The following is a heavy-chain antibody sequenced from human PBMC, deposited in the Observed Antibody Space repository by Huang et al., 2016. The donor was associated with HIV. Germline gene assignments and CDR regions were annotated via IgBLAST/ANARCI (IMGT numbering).Heavy chain of an antibody. V-gene: IGHV1-69*01. D-gene: IGHD3-22*01. Sequence: QVQLVQSGAEVKKPGSSVKVSCKASGGSFRNFAIGWVRQAPGQGLEWMGGIIPTLGTANYAQKFQGRVTIIADESTSTAYMVLSSLRSEDTAVYYCATVDYYDTSGPQRGYFDNWGQGTLVTVSS. CDR3: ATVDYYDTSGPQRGYFDN. CDR2: IIPTLGTA. CDR1: GGSFRNFA. J-gene: IGHJ4*02.